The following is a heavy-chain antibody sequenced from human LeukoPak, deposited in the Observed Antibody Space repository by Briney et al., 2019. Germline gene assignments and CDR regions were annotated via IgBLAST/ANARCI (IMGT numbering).Heavy chain of an antibody. V-gene: IGHV5-51*01. CDR2: INPGDSDT. J-gene: IGHJ4*02. CDR3: ARHPITRYYDSSGDSAAGPDY. CDR1: GYAFTTNW. Sequence: GESLKISCKGSGYAFTTNWIGWVRQMPGKGLEWMGIINPGDSDTRYSPSFQGQVTISADKSIYTAYLQWSSLKASDTAMYYCARHPITRYYDSSGDSAAGPDYWGQGTLVTVSS. D-gene: IGHD3-22*01.